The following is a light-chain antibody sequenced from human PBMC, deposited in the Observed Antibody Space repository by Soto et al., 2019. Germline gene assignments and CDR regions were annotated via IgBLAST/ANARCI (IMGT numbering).Light chain of an antibody. CDR3: QQPPW. V-gene: IGKV1-9*01. Sequence: DIPLTQSPSFLSASVGDRVTITCRASQGISSYLAWYQQKPGKAPKLLIYAASTLQSGVPSRFSGSGSGTEFTLTISSLQPEDFSTYYCQQPPWFGGGTKVEIK. J-gene: IGKJ4*02. CDR2: AAS. CDR1: QGISSY.